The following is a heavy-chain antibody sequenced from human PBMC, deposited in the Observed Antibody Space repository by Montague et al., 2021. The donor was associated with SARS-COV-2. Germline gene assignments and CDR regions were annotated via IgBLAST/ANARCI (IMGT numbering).Heavy chain of an antibody. D-gene: IGHD1-26*01. CDR2: TYYRSRWSN. CDR1: GDSVSSNGAT. J-gene: IGHJ4*02. Sequence: CAISGDSVSSNGATWHRIRQSPSRGLEWLGRTYYRSRWSNDYAVSVRSRIIINPDTSTNQFSLQLSSVTPEDTAVYFCARERWAVGVSFDYWGQGTLVTVSS. V-gene: IGHV6-1*01. CDR3: ARERWAVGVSFDY.